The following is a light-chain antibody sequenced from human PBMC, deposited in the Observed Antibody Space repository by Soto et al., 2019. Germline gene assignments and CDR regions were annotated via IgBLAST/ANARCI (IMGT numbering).Light chain of an antibody. CDR1: SSDVGGYNY. J-gene: IGLJ2*01. Sequence: QSALTQPPSASRSPGQSVTISCTGTSSDVGGYNYVSWYQQHPDKAPKLMIYEVTKRPSGVPDRFSGSKSGNTASLTVSGLQTEDEADYYCSSYAGSNNLIFGGGTKLTVL. CDR2: EVT. CDR3: SSYAGSNNLI. V-gene: IGLV2-8*02.